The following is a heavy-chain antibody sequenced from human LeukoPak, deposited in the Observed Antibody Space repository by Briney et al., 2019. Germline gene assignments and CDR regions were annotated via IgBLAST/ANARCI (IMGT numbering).Heavy chain of an antibody. CDR2: ISSSSSYI. D-gene: IGHD6-19*01. J-gene: IGHJ4*02. Sequence: PGGSLRLSCAASGFTFSSYSMNWVRQAPGNGLEWVSSISSSSSYIYYADSVTGRFTISRDNAKNSLYLQMNSLRAEDTAVYYCARARYNTQRRRSEAVAQPPQDWGQGTLVTVSS. V-gene: IGHV3-21*01. CDR3: ARARYNTQRRRSEAVAQPPQD. CDR1: GFTFSSYS.